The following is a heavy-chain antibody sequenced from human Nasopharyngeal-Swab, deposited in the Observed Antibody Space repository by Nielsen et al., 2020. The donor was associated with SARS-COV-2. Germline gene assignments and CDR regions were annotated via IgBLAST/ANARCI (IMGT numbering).Heavy chain of an antibody. CDR2: ISGSGGST. D-gene: IGHD2-21*02. CDR1: GFTFSSHA. J-gene: IGHJ4*02. CDR3: AKDLAYCGGDCYSGFDY. Sequence: GESLKISCAASGFTFSSHAMSWVRQAPGKGLEWVSAISGSGGSTYYADSVKGRFTISRDNSKNTLYLQMNSLRAEDTAVYYCAKDLAYCGGDCYSGFDYWGQGTLVTVSS. V-gene: IGHV3-23*01.